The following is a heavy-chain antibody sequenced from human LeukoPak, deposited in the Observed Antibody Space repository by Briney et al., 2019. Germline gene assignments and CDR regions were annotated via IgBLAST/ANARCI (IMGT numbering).Heavy chain of an antibody. CDR1: GFTFSSYA. Sequence: GGSLRLSCAASGFTFSSYAMHWVRQAPGKGLEWVAVISYDGSNKYYADSVKGRFTISGDNSKNTLYLQMNSLRAEDTAVYYCAREGSSGSYLFDYWGQGTLVTVSS. J-gene: IGHJ4*02. V-gene: IGHV3-30-3*01. D-gene: IGHD1-26*01. CDR2: ISYDGSNK. CDR3: AREGSSGSYLFDY.